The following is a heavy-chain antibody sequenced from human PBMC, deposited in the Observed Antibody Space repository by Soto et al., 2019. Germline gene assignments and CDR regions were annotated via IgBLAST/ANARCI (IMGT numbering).Heavy chain of an antibody. Sequence: PGGSLRLSCAASGFTFSSYGMHWVRQAPGKGLEWVAVISYDGSNKYYADSVKGRFTISRDNSKNTLYLQMNSLRAEDTAVYYCAKDHSGSYSWARGSNWFDPWGQGTLVTVSS. CDR3: AKDHSGSYSWARGSNWFDP. V-gene: IGHV3-30*18. CDR2: ISYDGSNK. CDR1: GFTFSSYG. D-gene: IGHD1-26*01. J-gene: IGHJ5*02.